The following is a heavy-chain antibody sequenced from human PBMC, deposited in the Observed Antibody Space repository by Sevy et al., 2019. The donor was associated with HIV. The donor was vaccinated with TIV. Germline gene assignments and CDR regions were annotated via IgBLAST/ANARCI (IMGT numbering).Heavy chain of an antibody. V-gene: IGHV3-33*06. CDR2: IWYDGINK. D-gene: IGHD2-15*01. CDR3: AKVSCSGGSCYYGPFDY. CDR1: GFTFSSYG. J-gene: IGHJ4*02. Sequence: GESLKISCAASGFTFSSYGMHWVRQAPGKGLEWVAVIWYDGINKYYGDSVKGRFTISRDNSKNTVYLQMNSLRAEDTAVYYCAKVSCSGGSCYYGPFDYWGQGTLVTVSS.